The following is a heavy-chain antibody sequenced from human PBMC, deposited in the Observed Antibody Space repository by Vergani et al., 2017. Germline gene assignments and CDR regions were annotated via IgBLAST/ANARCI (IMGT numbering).Heavy chain of an antibody. CDR3: ARSIVSRNPPDYFDN. V-gene: IGHV4-59*01. CDR1: GGSLSGYY. CDR2: VEDSGYF. J-gene: IGHJ4*02. D-gene: IGHD1-14*01. Sequence: QVQLQESGPGLARPSETLSLTCTVSGGSLSGYYWNWIRQTPGEGLEWIGYVEDSGYFNYNPSLKTRVSRSSDTSNNQFSLMLSSVTVADTAVYYCARSIVSRNPPDYFDNWGQGTLVTVSS.